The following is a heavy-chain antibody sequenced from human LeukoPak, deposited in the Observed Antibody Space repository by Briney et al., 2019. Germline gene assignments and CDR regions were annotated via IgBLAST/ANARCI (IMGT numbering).Heavy chain of an antibody. CDR3: AGYYYDSSRGFDL. V-gene: IGHV3-20*04. J-gene: IGHJ5*02. CDR1: GFKFDDYG. CDR2: INWNGAWT. Sequence: GGSLRLSCAASGFKFDDYGMSWVRQAPGKGLEWVCDINWNGAWTGYADSVKGRFTISRNNAKNSLYLQMNSLRAEDTALYYCAGYYYDSSRGFDLWGQGTLVTVSA. D-gene: IGHD3-22*01.